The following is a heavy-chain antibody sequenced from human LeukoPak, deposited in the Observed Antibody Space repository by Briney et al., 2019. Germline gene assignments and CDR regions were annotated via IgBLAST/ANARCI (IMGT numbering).Heavy chain of an antibody. CDR3: SAMVMGYYYYGMDV. V-gene: IGHV3-21*01. D-gene: IGHD5-18*01. CDR2: ISSSSSYI. Sequence: GGSLSLSCAASGFTFSSYSMNWVRQAPGKGLEWVSSISSSSSYIYYADSVKGRFTISRDNAKNSLYLQMNSLRAEDTAVCYCSAMVMGYYYYGMDVWGQGTTVTVSS. CDR1: GFTFSSYS. J-gene: IGHJ6*02.